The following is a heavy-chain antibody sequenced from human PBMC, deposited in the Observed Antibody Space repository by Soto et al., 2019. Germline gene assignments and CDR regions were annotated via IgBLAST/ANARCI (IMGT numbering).Heavy chain of an antibody. D-gene: IGHD3-22*01. Sequence: QVQLVQSGTEVKKPGASVKVSCKASGYTFNSYGISWVRQAPGQGLEWMGWISPYDDNTNYAQNLQGRVTMTTDTSTWTAYMELRSLRSDDTAVYYCARGGYYDSSGSRNYHYYGMDAWGQGTTVTVS. CDR1: GYTFNSYG. J-gene: IGHJ6*02. CDR2: ISPYDDNT. V-gene: IGHV1-18*01. CDR3: ARGGYYDSSGSRNYHYYGMDA.